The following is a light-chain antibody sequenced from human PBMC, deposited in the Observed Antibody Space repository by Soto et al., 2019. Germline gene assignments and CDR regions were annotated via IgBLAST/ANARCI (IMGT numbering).Light chain of an antibody. CDR1: QSVKSH. V-gene: IGKV3-11*01. J-gene: IGKJ4*01. CDR3: QQRGNWPVT. CDR2: DTT. Sequence: EIVLTQSPATLSLSPGEKATLSCRASQSVKSHVAWYQLKPGQSPRLLIFDTTNRATGTPTRFSGSGSGTDFTLTISRLEPEDFAVYCCQQRGNWPVTFGGGTKVEI.